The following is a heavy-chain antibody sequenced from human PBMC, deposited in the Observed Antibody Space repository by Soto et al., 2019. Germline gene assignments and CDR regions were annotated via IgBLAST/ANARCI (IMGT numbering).Heavy chain of an antibody. CDR1: GFTFDDYT. CDR3: AKDILHGNYFVY. D-gene: IGHD1-26*01. J-gene: IGHJ4*02. Sequence: GGSLRLSCAASGFTFDDYTMHWVRQAPGKGLEWVSLISWDGGSTYYADSVKGRFTISRDNSKNSLYLQMNSLRTEDTALYYCAKDILHGNYFVYWGQGTLVTVSS. CDR2: ISWDGGST. V-gene: IGHV3-43*01.